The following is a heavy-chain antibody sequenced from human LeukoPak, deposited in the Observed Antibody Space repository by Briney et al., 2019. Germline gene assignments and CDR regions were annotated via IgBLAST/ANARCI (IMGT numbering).Heavy chain of an antibody. CDR3: ARDPYSGYGRFDY. D-gene: IGHD5-12*01. V-gene: IGHV4-39*07. CDR1: GGSISSSTYY. J-gene: IGHJ4*02. Sequence: PSGTLALTCTVSGGSISSSTYYWGWIRHPPGKGLEWIGTIYSSGSTYYNPSLESRVTISVDTSKNQFSLKLNSVTAADTAVYYCARDPYSGYGRFDYWGQGTLVTVSS. CDR2: IYSSGST.